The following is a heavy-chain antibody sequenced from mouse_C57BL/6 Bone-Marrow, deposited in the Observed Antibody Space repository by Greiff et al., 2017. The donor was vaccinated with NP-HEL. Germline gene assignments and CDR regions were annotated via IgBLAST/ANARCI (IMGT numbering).Heavy chain of an antibody. CDR1: GYTFPRYL. CDR2: IDPKSGGS. J-gene: IGHJ3*01. Sequence: VQLLQPGAELVVPGASVKLSFKASGYTFPRYLIPWVKQRPGPGPEWIGEIDPKSGGSNYNEKFKSKATLTVDKPSSTAYMQLSSLTSEDSAVYYCARGMLGFAYWGQGTLVTVSA. V-gene: IGHV1-72*01. CDR3: ARGMLGFAY.